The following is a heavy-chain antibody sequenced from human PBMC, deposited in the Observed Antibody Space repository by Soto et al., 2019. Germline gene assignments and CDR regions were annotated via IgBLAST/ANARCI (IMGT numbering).Heavy chain of an antibody. V-gene: IGHV3-48*04. CDR1: GFTFSSYS. Sequence: GGSLRLSCVASGFTFSSYSMVWVRQAPGKGLEWIAYIFASSTTIHYADSVKGRFTVSRDNTQNSLFLLMNSLRAEDTAIYYCAREKDWAFDYWGQGTQVTVSS. J-gene: IGHJ4*02. D-gene: IGHD3-9*01. CDR2: IFASSTTI. CDR3: AREKDWAFDY.